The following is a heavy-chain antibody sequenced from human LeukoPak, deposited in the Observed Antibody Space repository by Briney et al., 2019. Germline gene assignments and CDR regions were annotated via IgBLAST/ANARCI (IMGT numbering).Heavy chain of an antibody. D-gene: IGHD4-23*01. CDR1: GFTFSSYA. J-gene: IGHJ4*02. V-gene: IGHV3-30-3*01. CDR2: ISYDGSNK. Sequence: GRSLRLSCAASGFTFSSYAMHWVRQAPGKGLEWVAVISYDGSNKYYADSVKGRFTISRDNSKNTLYLQMNSLRAEDTAVYYCARDLKLTVVTPGYWGQGTLVTVSS. CDR3: ARDLKLTVVTPGY.